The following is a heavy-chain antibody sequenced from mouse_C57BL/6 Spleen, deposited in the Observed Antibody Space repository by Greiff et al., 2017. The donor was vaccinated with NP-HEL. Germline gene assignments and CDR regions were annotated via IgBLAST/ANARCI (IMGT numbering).Heavy chain of an antibody. Sequence: QVQLQQSGAELVRPGASVTLSCKASGYTFTDYEMHWVKQTPVHGLEWIGAIAPETGGTAYNQKFKGKAILTADKSSSTAYMELRSLTSEYSAVYYCTRDFYYDYDGRYYYAMVYWGQGTSVTVSS. CDR3: TRDFYYDYDGRYYYAMVY. CDR2: IAPETGGT. D-gene: IGHD2-4*01. J-gene: IGHJ4*01. V-gene: IGHV1-15*01. CDR1: GYTFTDYE.